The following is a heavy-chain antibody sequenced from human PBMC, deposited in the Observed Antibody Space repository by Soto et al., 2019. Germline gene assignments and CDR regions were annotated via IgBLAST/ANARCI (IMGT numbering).Heavy chain of an antibody. CDR2: INAGNGYT. J-gene: IGHJ4*02. CDR3: ARAREYYDSSGFSY. D-gene: IGHD3-22*01. CDR1: GYTFSLYA. V-gene: IGHV1-3*01. Sequence: ASVKVSCKASGYTFSLYAIHWVRQAPGQRLEWMGWINAGNGYTKYSQKFQGRVTITRDTSASTAYMELSSLRSKDAAVYYCARAREYYDSSGFSYWGQGTRVTV.